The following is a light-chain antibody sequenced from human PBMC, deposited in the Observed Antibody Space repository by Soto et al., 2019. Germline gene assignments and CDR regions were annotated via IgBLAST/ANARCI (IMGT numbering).Light chain of an antibody. Sequence: EIVLTQSPGTLSLSPGERATLSCRASQSVSSSYLAWYQQKPGQAPRLLIYGASSRATGIPDRFSGSGSGTDFTLTISRLEPEDFAPYYCQQYGSYSPRFAEGAKVDIK. V-gene: IGKV3-20*01. CDR1: QSVSSSY. CDR3: QQYGSYSPR. CDR2: GAS. J-gene: IGKJ1*01.